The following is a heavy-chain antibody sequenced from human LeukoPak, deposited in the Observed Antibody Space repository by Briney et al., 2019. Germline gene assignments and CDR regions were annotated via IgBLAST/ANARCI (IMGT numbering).Heavy chain of an antibody. V-gene: IGHV3-7*04. D-gene: IGHD5-24*01. CDR1: GFPFSSYW. J-gene: IGHJ4*02. CDR3: TRVGYIDEGFDY. CDR2: IKQDGSKK. Sequence: GGSLRLSCVASGFPFSSYWMTWVRQAPGKGLEWVANIKQDGSKKSYVDSVKGRFTISRDNAKNSLYLQMNSLRAEDTAIYYCTRVGYIDEGFDYWGQGTLVTVSS.